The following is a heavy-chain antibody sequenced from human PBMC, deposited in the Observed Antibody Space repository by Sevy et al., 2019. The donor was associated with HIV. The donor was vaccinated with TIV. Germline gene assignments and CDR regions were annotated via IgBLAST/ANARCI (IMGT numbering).Heavy chain of an antibody. CDR2: ISYDGSNK. J-gene: IGHJ3*02. D-gene: IGHD6-13*01. CDR1: GFTFSSYG. V-gene: IGHV3-30*18. CDR3: AKALYSSSWKGGAFDI. Sequence: GGSLRLSCAASGFTFSSYGMHWVRQAPGKGLEWVAVISYDGSNKYYADSVKGRFTISGDNSKNTLYLQMNSLRAEDTAVYYCAKALYSSSWKGGAFDIWGQGTMVTVSS.